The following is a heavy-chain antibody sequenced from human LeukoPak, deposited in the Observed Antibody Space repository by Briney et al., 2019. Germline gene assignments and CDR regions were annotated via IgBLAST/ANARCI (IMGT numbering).Heavy chain of an antibody. CDR3: ARLNSYSSGWHRY. CDR2: INHSGST. Sequence: MASETLSLTCAVYGVSFSGYYWSWIRQPPGKGLEWIGEINHSGSTNYNPSLKSRVTISVDTSKNQFSLKLSSVTAADTAVYYCARLNSYSSGWHRYWGQGTLVTVSS. CDR1: GVSFSGYY. J-gene: IGHJ4*02. D-gene: IGHD6-19*01. V-gene: IGHV4-34*01.